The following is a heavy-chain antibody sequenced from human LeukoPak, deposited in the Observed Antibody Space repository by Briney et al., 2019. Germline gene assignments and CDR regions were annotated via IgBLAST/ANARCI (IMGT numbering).Heavy chain of an antibody. Sequence: GGSPRLSCAASGFTFSSYSMNWVRQAPGKGLEWVSSISSSSSYIYYADSVKGRFTISRDNAKNSLYLQMNSLRAEDTAVYYCARARGYYHKNFDYWGQGTLVTVSS. CDR1: GFTFSSYS. D-gene: IGHD3-22*01. V-gene: IGHV3-21*01. CDR3: ARARGYYHKNFDY. CDR2: ISSSSSYI. J-gene: IGHJ4*02.